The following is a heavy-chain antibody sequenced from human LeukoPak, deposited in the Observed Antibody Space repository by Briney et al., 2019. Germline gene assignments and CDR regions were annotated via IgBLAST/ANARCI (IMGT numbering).Heavy chain of an antibody. V-gene: IGHV3-30*03. CDR2: ITYDGYYK. Sequence: GRSLRLSCAASGFTFSNYGMHWVRQAPGKELEWVALITYDGYYKYYADSVKGRFTISRDNAKNSLYLQMNSLRAEDTAVFYCAREGNYDFDYWGQGTLVTVSS. D-gene: IGHD3-22*01. J-gene: IGHJ4*02. CDR3: AREGNYDFDY. CDR1: GFTFSNYG.